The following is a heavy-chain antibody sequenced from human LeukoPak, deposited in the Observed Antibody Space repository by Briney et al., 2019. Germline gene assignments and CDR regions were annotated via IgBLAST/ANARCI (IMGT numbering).Heavy chain of an antibody. V-gene: IGHV3-30*03. CDR3: ARDSAVATYYGVDV. CDR2: ISYDGGNN. Sequence: QPGGSLRLSCAASGFTFSSYGMHWVRQAPGKGLEWVAVISYDGGNNYYADSVKGRFTISRDNSKNTLYLQMNSLRAEDTAVYYCARDSAVATYYGVDVWGQGTTVTVSS. J-gene: IGHJ6*02. D-gene: IGHD6-19*01. CDR1: GFTFSSYG.